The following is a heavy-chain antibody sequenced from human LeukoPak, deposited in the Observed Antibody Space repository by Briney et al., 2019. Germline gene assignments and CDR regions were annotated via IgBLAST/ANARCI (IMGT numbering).Heavy chain of an antibody. CDR1: GFTFSNHW. D-gene: IGHD6-19*01. CDR2: ISGDGSST. Sequence: EGSLRLSCAASGFTFSNHWMHWVRQAPGKGLVWVSRISGDGSSTSYADSVKGRFTISRDNAKNTLYLQMNSLRAEDTAVYYCARRVRSTGWYIFDFWGQGTLVTVSS. CDR3: ARRVRSTGWYIFDF. J-gene: IGHJ4*02. V-gene: IGHV3-74*01.